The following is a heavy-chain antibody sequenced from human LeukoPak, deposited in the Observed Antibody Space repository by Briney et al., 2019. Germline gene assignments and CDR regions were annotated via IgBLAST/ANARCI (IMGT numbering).Heavy chain of an antibody. CDR1: GYTFTGYY. CDR3: ARDRYCSSTSRYLRYNWFDP. D-gene: IGHD2-2*01. V-gene: IGHV1-2*02. Sequence: GASVKVSCKASGYTFTGYYMHWVRQAPGQGLEWMGWINPNSGGTNYAQKFQGRVTMTRDTSISTAYMELSRLRSDDTAVYYCARDRYCSSTSRYLRYNWFDPWGQGTLVTVSS. J-gene: IGHJ5*02. CDR2: INPNSGGT.